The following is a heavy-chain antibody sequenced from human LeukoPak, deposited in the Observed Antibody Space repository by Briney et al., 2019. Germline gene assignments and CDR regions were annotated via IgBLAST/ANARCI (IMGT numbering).Heavy chain of an antibody. CDR3: ARGAKQWLVRWYNWFDP. CDR1: GYTFTSYG. Sequence: ASVKVSCKASGYTFTSYGISWVRQAPGQGLEWMEWISAYNGNTNYAQKLQGRVTMTTDTSTSTAYMELRSLRSDDTAVYYCARGAKQWLVRWYNWFDPWGQGTLVTVSS. J-gene: IGHJ5*02. V-gene: IGHV1-18*01. D-gene: IGHD6-19*01. CDR2: ISAYNGNT.